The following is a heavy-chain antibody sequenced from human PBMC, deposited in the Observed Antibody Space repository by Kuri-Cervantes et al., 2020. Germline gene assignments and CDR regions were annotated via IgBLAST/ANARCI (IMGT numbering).Heavy chain of an antibody. CDR2: INPNSGGT. V-gene: IGHV1-2*04. Sequence: ASVKVSCKASGYTFTGYYMHWVRQAPGQGLEWMGWINPNSGGTNYAQKFQGWVTMTRGTSISTAYMELSSLRSEDTAVYYCARGRGRFPIVVVPAAMAPTYYYGMDVWGQGTTVTVSS. CDR1: GYTFTGYY. J-gene: IGHJ6*02. D-gene: IGHD2-2*01. CDR3: ARGRGRFPIVVVPAAMAPTYYYGMDV.